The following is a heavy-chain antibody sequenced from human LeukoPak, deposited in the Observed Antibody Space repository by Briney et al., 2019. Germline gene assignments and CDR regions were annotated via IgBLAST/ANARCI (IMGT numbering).Heavy chain of an antibody. CDR3: AREVPSVGFNY. D-gene: IGHD2-2*01. Sequence: SETLSLTCAVSGYSISSGYYWGWIRQPPGKGLEWIGSIYHSGSTYYNPSLKSRVTISVDTSKNQFSLKVSSVTAADTAVYYCAREVPSVGFNYWGQGTLVTVSS. V-gene: IGHV4-38-2*01. CDR2: IYHSGST. J-gene: IGHJ4*02. CDR1: GYSISSGYY.